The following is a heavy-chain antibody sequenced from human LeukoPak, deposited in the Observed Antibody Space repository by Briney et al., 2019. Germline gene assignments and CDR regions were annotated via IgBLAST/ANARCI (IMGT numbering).Heavy chain of an antibody. CDR1: GFTFSSYA. Sequence: PGRSLRLSCVASGFTFSSYAMHWVRQAPGKGLEWVAVISYDGSNKYYADSVKGRFTISRDNSKNTLYLQMNSLRAEDTAVYYCARGPGLLDYWGQGTLVTVSS. CDR2: ISYDGSNK. D-gene: IGHD2-21*02. V-gene: IGHV3-30*04. J-gene: IGHJ4*02. CDR3: ARGPGLLDY.